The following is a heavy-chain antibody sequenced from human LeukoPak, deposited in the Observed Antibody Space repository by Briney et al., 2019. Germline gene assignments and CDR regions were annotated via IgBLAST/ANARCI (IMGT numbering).Heavy chain of an antibody. D-gene: IGHD1-26*01. CDR1: GGSISDYY. J-gene: IGHJ5*02. Sequence: NPSETLSLTCTVSGGSISDYYWNWIRQPAGKGLEWIGRIYASGSTNYNPSLRSRVTISVDKSKNQFSLKLTSATAADTAVYYCARSYLGGTYYDWFDPWGRGTLVTVSS. CDR3: ARSYLGGTYYDWFDP. CDR2: IYASGST. V-gene: IGHV4-4*07.